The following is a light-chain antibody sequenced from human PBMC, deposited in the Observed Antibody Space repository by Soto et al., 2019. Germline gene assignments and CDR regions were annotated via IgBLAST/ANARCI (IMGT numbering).Light chain of an antibody. V-gene: IGLV3-21*02. CDR3: QEWDSSSDQPNWV. CDR1: NIGSKS. CDR2: DDS. J-gene: IGLJ3*02. Sequence: SSELTQPPSVSVAPGQTARITCGGNNIGSKSVHWYQQKPGQAPVLVVDDDSDRPSGILERFSGSNSGNTATLTISRVEAGDEADYYCQEWDSSSDQPNWVFGGGTKVTLL.